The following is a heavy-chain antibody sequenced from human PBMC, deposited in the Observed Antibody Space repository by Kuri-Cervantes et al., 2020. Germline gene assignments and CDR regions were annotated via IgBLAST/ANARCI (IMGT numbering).Heavy chain of an antibody. CDR1: GYTFTSYG. CDR3: ARDGTIFGVVITSYFDY. D-gene: IGHD3-3*01. V-gene: IGHV1-18*01. J-gene: IGHJ4*02. Sequence: ASVKVSCKASGYTFTSYGISWVRQAPGQGLEWMGWISAYNGNTSYAQKLQGRVTMTTDTSTSTAYMELRSLRSDDTAVYYCARDGTIFGVVITSYFDYWGQGTLVTVSS. CDR2: ISAYNGNT.